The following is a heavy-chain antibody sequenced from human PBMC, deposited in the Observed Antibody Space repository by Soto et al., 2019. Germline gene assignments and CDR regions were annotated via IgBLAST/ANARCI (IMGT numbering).Heavy chain of an antibody. V-gene: IGHV1-3*01. Sequence: ASVKVSCKASGYTFTSYAMHWVRQAPGQGLEWMGWINAGNGNTKYSQKFRGRVTITRDTSASTAYMELSSLRSEDTAVYYCARGLRYFDPNAFDIWGQGTMVTVS. CDR3: ARGLRYFDPNAFDI. J-gene: IGHJ3*02. CDR2: INAGNGNT. CDR1: GYTFTSYA. D-gene: IGHD3-9*01.